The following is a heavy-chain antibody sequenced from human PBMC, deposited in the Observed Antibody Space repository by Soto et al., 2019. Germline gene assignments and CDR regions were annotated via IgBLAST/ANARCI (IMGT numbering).Heavy chain of an antibody. J-gene: IGHJ3*02. CDR2: FDPEDGET. Sequence: ASVKVSCKVSGYTLTELYMHWVRRAPRKGLEWMGGFDPEDGETIYAQKFQGRVTMTDNTYTDTAYMEPSILRSEKTVVYYSTSVVVVTNDSFDIWGQGTMVTVSS. CDR3: TSVVVVTNDSFDI. CDR1: GYTLTELY. D-gene: IGHD3-22*01. V-gene: IGHV1-24*01.